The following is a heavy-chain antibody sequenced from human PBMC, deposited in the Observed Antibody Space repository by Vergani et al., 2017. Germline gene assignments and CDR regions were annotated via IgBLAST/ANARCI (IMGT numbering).Heavy chain of an antibody. Sequence: QVQLQESGPGLVKPSQTLSLTCTVSGGSISSGDYYWSWIRQPPGKGLEWIGYIYYSGSAYYNPSLRSRVAISVDMSKNQFSLNLRSVTAADTAVYYCVRLAGELAHHFFNGMDVWGQGTTVSVSS. V-gene: IGHV4-30-4*08. CDR2: IYYSGSA. CDR3: VRLAGELAHHFFNGMDV. D-gene: IGHD1-1*01. J-gene: IGHJ6*02. CDR1: GGSISSGDYY.